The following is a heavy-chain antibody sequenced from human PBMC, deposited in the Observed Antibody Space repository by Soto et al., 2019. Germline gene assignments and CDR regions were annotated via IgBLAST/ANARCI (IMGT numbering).Heavy chain of an antibody. CDR3: AAGKYDFWSGYDY. D-gene: IGHD3-3*01. J-gene: IGHJ4*02. CDR1: GFTFTSST. CDR2: IVVGSGNT. V-gene: IGHV1-58*02. Sequence: SVKVSCKASGFTFTSSTMQWVRQARGQRLEWVGWIVVGSGNTNYAQKFQGRVTITRDMSTSTAYMELSSLRSEDTAVYYCAAGKYDFWSGYDYWGRGTQVTVSS.